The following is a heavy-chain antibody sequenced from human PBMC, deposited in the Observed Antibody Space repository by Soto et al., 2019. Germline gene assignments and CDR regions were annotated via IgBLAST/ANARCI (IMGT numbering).Heavy chain of an antibody. CDR3: AKRGYYDSRGYYDSHRMNV. CDR1: GYTFTSYG. D-gene: IGHD3-22*01. V-gene: IGHV1-18*01. Sequence: SVKLAWKASGYTFTSYGISWVRRAPGQGLEWMGWISAYNGNTNYAQKLQGRVTMTTDTSTSTAYMELRSRRADDTAVYYCAKRGYYDSRGYYDSHRMNVSSQRTSVTVSS. CDR2: ISAYNGNT. J-gene: IGHJ6*01.